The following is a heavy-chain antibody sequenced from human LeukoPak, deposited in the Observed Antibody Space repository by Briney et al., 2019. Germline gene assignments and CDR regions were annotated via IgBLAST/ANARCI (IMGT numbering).Heavy chain of an antibody. CDR1: GGSISSGGYS. D-gene: IGHD6-13*01. J-gene: IGHJ5*02. Sequence: PSATLSLTCAVSGGSISSGGYSWSWLRQPPGKGLEWMGYIYHSGSTYYNPSLKSRVTISVDRSKNQFSLKLSSVTAADTAVYYCAREAAGTGWFDPWGQGTLVTVSS. CDR2: IYHSGST. V-gene: IGHV4-30-2*01. CDR3: AREAAGTGWFDP.